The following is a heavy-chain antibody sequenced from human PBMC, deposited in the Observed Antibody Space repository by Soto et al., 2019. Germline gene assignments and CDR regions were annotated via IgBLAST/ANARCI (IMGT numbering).Heavy chain of an antibody. CDR2: ISYDGSNK. V-gene: IGHV3-30-3*01. CDR1: GFTFSSYA. D-gene: IGHD3-3*01. J-gene: IGHJ4*02. Sequence: GGSLRLSCAASGFTFSSYAMHWVRQAPGKGLEWVAVISYDGSNKYYADSVKGRFTISRDNSKNTLYLQMNSLRAEDTAVYYCAREQLGVVTHFDYWGQGTLVTVSS. CDR3: AREQLGVVTHFDY.